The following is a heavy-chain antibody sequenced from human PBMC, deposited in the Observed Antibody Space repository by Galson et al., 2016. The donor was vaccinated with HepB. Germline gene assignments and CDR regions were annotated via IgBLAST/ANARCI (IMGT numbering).Heavy chain of an antibody. CDR2: IDWDDDK. D-gene: IGHD6-19*01. CDR1: GLSLSIRGMC. Sequence: ALVKPTQTLTLTCTLSGLSLSIRGMCVSWIRQPPGKALEWLARIDWDDDKYYNTSLWTRLTISKDTSKNQVVLTMTNMDPADTATYYCARLTGAAPRCYYNGMDVWGQGTTVTVSS. J-gene: IGHJ6*02. CDR3: ARLTGAAPRCYYNGMDV. V-gene: IGHV2-70*11.